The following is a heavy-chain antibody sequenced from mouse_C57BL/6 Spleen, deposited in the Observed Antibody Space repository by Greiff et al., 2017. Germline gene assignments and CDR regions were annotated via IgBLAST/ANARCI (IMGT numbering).Heavy chain of an antibody. CDR3: ARTGSFDY. CDR1: GFTFTDYY. J-gene: IGHJ2*01. Sequence: EVKLVESGGGLVQPGGSLSLSCAASGFTFTDYYMSWVRQPPGKALEWLGFIRNKANGYTTEYSASVKGRFTISRDNSQSILYLQMNALGAEDSATYYCARTGSFDYWGQGTTLTVSS. CDR2: IRNKANGYTT. D-gene: IGHD4-1*01. V-gene: IGHV7-3*01.